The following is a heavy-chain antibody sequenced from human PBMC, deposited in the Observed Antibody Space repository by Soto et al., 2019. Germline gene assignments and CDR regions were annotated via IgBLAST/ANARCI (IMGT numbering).Heavy chain of an antibody. J-gene: IGHJ4*02. CDR1: EFTFRMYL. Sequence: GGSLRLSCAASEFTFRMYLMSWVRLAPGKGLEWVANINHDGSEKYYADSVKSRCAISRDNTKNLLSLQMNGLRAEDTAIYYCARGVTVVLVAGFDYWGQGALVTVSS. V-gene: IGHV3-7*01. CDR3: ARGVTVVLVAGFDY. CDR2: INHDGSEK. D-gene: IGHD6-19*01.